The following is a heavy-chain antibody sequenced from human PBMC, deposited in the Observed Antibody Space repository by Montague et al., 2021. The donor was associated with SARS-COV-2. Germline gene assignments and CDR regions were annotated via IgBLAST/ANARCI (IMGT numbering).Heavy chain of an antibody. CDR1: GGSISSSSYY. CDR3: ARLEAGDCSGGSCYSSWFDP. V-gene: IGHV4-39*07. Sequence: SETLSLTCTVSGGSISSSSYYWGWIRQPPGEGLEWIGSIYYSGSTNYNPSLKSRVTISVDTSKNQFSLKLSSVTAADTAVYYCARLEAGDCSGGSCYSSWFDPWGQGTLVTVSS. CDR2: IYYSGST. D-gene: IGHD2-15*01. J-gene: IGHJ5*02.